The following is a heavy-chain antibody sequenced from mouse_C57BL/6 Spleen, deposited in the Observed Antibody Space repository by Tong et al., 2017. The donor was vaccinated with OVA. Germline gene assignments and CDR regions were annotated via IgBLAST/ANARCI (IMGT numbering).Heavy chain of an antibody. J-gene: IGHJ4*01. CDR1: GYTFTSYT. CDR3: ARYYGSLYAMDY. Sequence: VQLQESGAELARPGASVKMSCKASGYTFTSYTMHWVKQRPGQGLEWIGYINPSSGYTKYNQKFKDKATLTADKSSSTAYMQLSSLTSEDSAVYYCARYYGSLYAMDYWGQGTSVTVSS. CDR2: INPSSGYT. V-gene: IGHV1-4*01. D-gene: IGHD1-1*01.